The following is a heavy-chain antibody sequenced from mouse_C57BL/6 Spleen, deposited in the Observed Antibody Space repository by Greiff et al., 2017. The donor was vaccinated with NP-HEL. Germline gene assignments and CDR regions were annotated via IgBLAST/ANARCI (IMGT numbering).Heavy chain of an antibody. CDR3: AGLYYSNYDYFDY. D-gene: IGHD2-5*01. J-gene: IGHJ2*01. Sequence: QVQLQQSGPELVKPGASVKISCKASGYAFSSSWMNWVKPRPGKGLEWIGRIDPGDGDTNYNGTVKGKATLTADKSSSTAYMQLRSLTSEDSAVYFCAGLYYSNYDYFDYWGQGTTLTVSS. CDR2: IDPGDGDT. CDR1: GYAFSSSW. V-gene: IGHV1-82*01.